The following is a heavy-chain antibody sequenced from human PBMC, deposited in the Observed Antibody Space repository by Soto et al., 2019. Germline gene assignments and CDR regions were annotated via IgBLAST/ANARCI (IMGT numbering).Heavy chain of an antibody. J-gene: IGHJ4*02. D-gene: IGHD3-10*01. CDR3: ARAYYYGSGSYSN. V-gene: IGHV4-34*01. Sequence: QVQLQQWGAGLLKPSETLSLTCAVYGGSFSGYYWSWIRKPPGKGLEWIGEIKYSGSTNYNPSLKIRVTISVDTSMNQFSLKLSSVTAADTAVYYCARAYYYGSGSYSNWGQGTLVTVSS. CDR1: GGSFSGYY. CDR2: IKYSGST.